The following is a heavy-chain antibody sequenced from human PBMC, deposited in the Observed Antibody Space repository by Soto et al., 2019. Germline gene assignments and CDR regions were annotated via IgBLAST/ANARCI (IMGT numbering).Heavy chain of an antibody. CDR1: GFTFNTYG. CDR2: ISNEGSNK. J-gene: IGHJ4*02. D-gene: IGHD1-7*01. V-gene: IGHV3-30*18. Sequence: QVQLVESGGGVVQPGKSLRLSCAASGFTFNTYGMHWDRQAPGKGPEGVAVISNEGSNKYYADSVKGRFTISRDNSKNTLYLQMNSLRAEDTAVYYCANWNYPQSDWGQGTLVTVSS. CDR3: ANWNYPQSD.